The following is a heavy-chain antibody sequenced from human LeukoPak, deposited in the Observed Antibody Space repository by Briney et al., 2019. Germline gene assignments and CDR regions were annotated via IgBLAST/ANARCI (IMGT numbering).Heavy chain of an antibody. D-gene: IGHD6-13*01. J-gene: IGHJ4*02. CDR1: GYSFTAYY. CDR2: ISTYNGDT. CDR3: ASNHLSIEATGTRY. V-gene: IGHV1-18*04. Sequence: ASVKVSCKASGYSFTAYYMHWVRQAPGQGLEWMGWISTYNGDTNYAQKLQGRVTMTTDTSTNTAYMDLRSLRSDDTAVYYCASNHLSIEATGTRYWGQGTLVTVSS.